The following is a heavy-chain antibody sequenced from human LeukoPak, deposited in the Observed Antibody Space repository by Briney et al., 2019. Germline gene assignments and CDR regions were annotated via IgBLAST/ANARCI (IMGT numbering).Heavy chain of an antibody. J-gene: IGHJ2*01. Sequence: PGGSLRLSCAASGLTFTNYAMSWVRQAPGKGLEWVSAISRSGSSTDYADSVKGRFTISRDNSKNTLYLQMNSLRPEDTAVYYCAKGGDILTGYYLYWYFDLWGRGTLVTVSS. V-gene: IGHV3-23*01. CDR2: ISRSGSST. CDR1: GLTFTNYA. D-gene: IGHD3-9*01. CDR3: AKGGDILTGYYLYWYFDL.